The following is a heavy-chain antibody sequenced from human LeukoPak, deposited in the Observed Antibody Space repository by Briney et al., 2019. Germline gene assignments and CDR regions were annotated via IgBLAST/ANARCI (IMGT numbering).Heavy chain of an antibody. CDR3: ARVLRLGINSYFDY. CDR2: IYTSGST. D-gene: IGHD3-3*01. Sequence: SETLSLTCTVSGGSISSYYWSWIRQTAGKGLEWIGRIYTSGSTNYNPSLKSRVTMSVDTSKNQFSLKLSSVTAADTAVYYCARVLRLGINSYFDYWGQGTLVTVSS. CDR1: GGSISSYY. J-gene: IGHJ4*02. V-gene: IGHV4-4*07.